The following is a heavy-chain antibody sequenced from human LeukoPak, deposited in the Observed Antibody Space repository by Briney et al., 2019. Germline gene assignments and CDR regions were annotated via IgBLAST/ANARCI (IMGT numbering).Heavy chain of an antibody. V-gene: IGHV4-31*03. CDR1: GGSISSGDYY. D-gene: IGHD6-19*01. Sequence: SETLSLTCTVSGGSISSGDYYWGWIRQHPGKGLEWIGYIYYSGSTYYNPSLKSRVTISVDTSKNQFSLRLSSVTAADTAVYYCASVIAVAGTGYFDYWGQGTLVTVSS. J-gene: IGHJ4*02. CDR3: ASVIAVAGTGYFDY. CDR2: IYYSGST.